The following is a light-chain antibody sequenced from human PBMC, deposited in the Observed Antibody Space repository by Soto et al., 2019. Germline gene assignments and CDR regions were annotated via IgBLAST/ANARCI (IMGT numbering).Light chain of an antibody. V-gene: IGLV2-14*01. CDR1: SSDVGGYNY. Sequence: QSVLTQPASGYGSPGQSITISCTGTSSDVGGYNYVSWYQQHPGKAPKFMIYDVSNRPSGVSNRFSGSKSGNTASLTISGLQAEDEADYYCSSYTTSNTRQIIFGTGTKVTGL. CDR2: DVS. CDR3: SSYTTSNTRQII. J-gene: IGLJ1*01.